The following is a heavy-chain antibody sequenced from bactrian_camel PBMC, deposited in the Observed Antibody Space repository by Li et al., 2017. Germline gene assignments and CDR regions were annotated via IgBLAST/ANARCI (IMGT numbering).Heavy chain of an antibody. Sequence: ESGGGSVQAGGSLRLSCAASGYTYSTKCMGWFRQAPGKEREEVSFIYTGNMITRIADSVKGRFTIYRDNAKNTLDLQMNSLKPEDTATYYCAFRHGYYCYSESWTRGYDYWGQGTQVTVS. CDR3: AFRHGYYCYSESWTRGYDY. D-gene: IGHD3*01. J-gene: IGHJ4*01. CDR2: IYTGNMIT. V-gene: IGHV3S28*01. CDR1: GYTYSTKC.